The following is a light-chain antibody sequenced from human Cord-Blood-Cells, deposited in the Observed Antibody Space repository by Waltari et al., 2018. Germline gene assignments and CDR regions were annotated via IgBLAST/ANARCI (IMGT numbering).Light chain of an antibody. J-gene: IGLJ1*01. CDR2: RNN. Sequence: QSVLTQPPSASGTPAHRVTISCSGSSSNIGSNYVYWYQQLPGTAPKLLIYRNNQRPSGFPDRFSGSKSGTSASLAISGLRSEDEADYYCAAWDDSLSGYVFGTGTKVTVL. V-gene: IGLV1-47*01. CDR3: AAWDDSLSGYV. CDR1: SSNIGSNY.